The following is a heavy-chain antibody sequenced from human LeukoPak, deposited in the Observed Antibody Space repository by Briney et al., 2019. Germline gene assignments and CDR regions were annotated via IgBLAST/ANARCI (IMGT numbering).Heavy chain of an antibody. J-gene: IGHJ3*02. CDR3: ARAFRGIFGVFEAFDI. CDR2: INPNSGGT. V-gene: IGHV1-2*02. D-gene: IGHD3-3*01. Sequence: GASVKVSCKASGYTFTGYYMHWVRQAPGQGLEWMGWINPNSGGTNYAQKFQGRVTMTRDTSISTAYMELSRLRSDDTAVYYCARAFRGIFGVFEAFDIWGQGTTVTVSS. CDR1: GYTFTGYY.